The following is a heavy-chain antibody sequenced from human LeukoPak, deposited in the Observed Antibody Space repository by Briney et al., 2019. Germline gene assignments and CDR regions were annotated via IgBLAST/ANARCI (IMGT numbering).Heavy chain of an antibody. J-gene: IGHJ3*02. CDR3: TASPWDRNAFDI. V-gene: IGHV3-66*01. Sequence: GGSLRLSCAASGFTVSDNYMSWVRQAPGKGLEWVSVFYSGGSTRYADSVKGRFTISRDNSKNTLYLQLNSLRAEDTAVYSCTASPWDRNAFDIWGQGTMVTVSS. CDR2: FYSGGST. CDR1: GFTVSDNY. D-gene: IGHD1-26*01.